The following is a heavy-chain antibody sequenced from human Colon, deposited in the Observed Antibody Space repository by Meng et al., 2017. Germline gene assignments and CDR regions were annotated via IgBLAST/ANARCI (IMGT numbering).Heavy chain of an antibody. V-gene: IGHV3-53*01. CDR1: GFTVSSNY. CDR2: IYSGGST. CDR3: ARSLVGASDY. D-gene: IGHD3-16*01. J-gene: IGHJ4*02. Sequence: GGSLRLSCAASGFTVSSNYMSWVRQGPGKGLEGVSVIYSGGSTYYADSVKGRFTISRDNSKNTLYLQMDSLRAEDTAVYYCARSLVGASDYWGQGTLVTVSS.